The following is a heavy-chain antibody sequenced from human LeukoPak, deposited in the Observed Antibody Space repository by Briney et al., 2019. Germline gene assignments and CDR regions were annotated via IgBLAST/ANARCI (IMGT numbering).Heavy chain of an antibody. CDR2: IFYNGST. V-gene: IGHV4-31*03. CDR3: ARDRRLFYYDDSGYYYFDY. CDR1: GGSISSGVYF. Sequence: SETLSLTCTVSGGSISSGVYFWSWIRQHPGKGLEWIGYIFYNGSTYYNPSFKSRVTISMDTSKNQFSLKLSSVTAADTAVYYCARDRRLFYYDDSGYYYFDYWGQGTLVTVSS. J-gene: IGHJ4*02. D-gene: IGHD3-22*01.